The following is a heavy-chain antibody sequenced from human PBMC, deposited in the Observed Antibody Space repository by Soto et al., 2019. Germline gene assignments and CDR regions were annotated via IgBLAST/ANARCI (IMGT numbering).Heavy chain of an antibody. CDR1: GGSLSGYY. Sequence: QVQLQQWGAGLLKPSETLSLNCAVTGGSLSGYYWSWIRQPPGKGLEWIGEVKDGGHTNYSPSLRGRVTTSSDTSNNQCSPRLNSVTAADTGVYYCARGQEGVVATHWDQGSLVTVSS. CDR2: VKDGGHT. J-gene: IGHJ4*02. CDR3: ARGQEGVVATH. D-gene: IGHD5-12*01. V-gene: IGHV4-34*01.